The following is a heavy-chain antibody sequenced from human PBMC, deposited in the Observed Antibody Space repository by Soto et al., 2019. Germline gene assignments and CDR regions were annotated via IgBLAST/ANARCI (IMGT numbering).Heavy chain of an antibody. V-gene: IGHV3-66*01. Sequence: EVQLVESGGGLVQPGGSLRLSCAASGFTVSSNYMSWVRQAPGKGLEWVSVIYSGGSTYYADSVKGRFTISRDNSKNTQYLQMNRLRAEDTAVYYCARAGIGGYGLGDAFDSWGQGTMVTVYS. CDR2: IYSGGST. CDR3: ARAGIGGYGLGDAFDS. J-gene: IGHJ3*02. CDR1: GFTVSSNY. D-gene: IGHD5-12*01.